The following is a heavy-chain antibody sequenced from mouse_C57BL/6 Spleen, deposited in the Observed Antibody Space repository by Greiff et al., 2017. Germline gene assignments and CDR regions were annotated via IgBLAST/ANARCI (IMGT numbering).Heavy chain of an antibody. CDR2: ISSGSSTI. Sequence: EVKLEESGGGLVKPGGSLKLSCAASGFTFSDYGMHWVRQAPEKGLEWVAYISSGSSTIYYADTVKGRFTISRDNAKNTLFLQMTSLRSEDTAMYYCARPITTVVATDWYFDVWGTGTTVTVSS. J-gene: IGHJ1*03. V-gene: IGHV5-17*01. CDR3: ARPITTVVATDWYFDV. D-gene: IGHD1-1*01. CDR1: GFTFSDYG.